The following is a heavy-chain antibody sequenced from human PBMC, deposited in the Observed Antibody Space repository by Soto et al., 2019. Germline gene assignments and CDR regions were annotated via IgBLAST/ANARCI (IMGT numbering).Heavy chain of an antibody. CDR1: GVTFNSYA. CDR3: AKLGSGPEYNWFDP. D-gene: IGHD3-10*01. V-gene: IGHV3-23*01. Sequence: PGGSLRLSCVVSGVTFNSYAVIWVRRAPGKGLEWVAAISGSGGSTYYADSVKGRFTIYRDNSKNTLYLQMNSLRAEDTAVYYCAKLGSGPEYNWFDPWGQGTLVTVSS. J-gene: IGHJ5*02. CDR2: ISGSGGST.